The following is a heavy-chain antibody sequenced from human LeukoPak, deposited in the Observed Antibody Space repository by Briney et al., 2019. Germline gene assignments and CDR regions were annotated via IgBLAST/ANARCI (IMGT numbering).Heavy chain of an antibody. J-gene: IGHJ4*02. CDR2: IIPIFGTA. Sequence: SVKVSCRASGGTFSSYAISWVRQTPGQGLEWMGGIIPIFGTANYAQKFQGRVTMTRTTSISTAYMELSGLTSEDTAVYYCARTDDDLDYWGQGSLVTVSS. V-gene: IGHV1-69*05. CDR3: ARTDDDLDY. D-gene: IGHD3-3*01. CDR1: GGTFSSYA.